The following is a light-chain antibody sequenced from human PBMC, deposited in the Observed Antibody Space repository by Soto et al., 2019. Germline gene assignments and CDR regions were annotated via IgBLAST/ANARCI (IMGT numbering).Light chain of an antibody. CDR3: QQYGSSFT. V-gene: IGKV3-20*01. Sequence: EIVLTQSPGTLSLSPGDRATLSCRASQSVSSNYLAWYQQKPGRAPRLLIYGASSRATGIPDRFSGSGSGTDFTLTISRLEPEDFAVYYCQQYGSSFTFGPGTKVDIK. CDR2: GAS. J-gene: IGKJ3*01. CDR1: QSVSSNY.